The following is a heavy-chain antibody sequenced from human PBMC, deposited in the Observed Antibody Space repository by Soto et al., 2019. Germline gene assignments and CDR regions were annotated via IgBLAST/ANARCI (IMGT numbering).Heavy chain of an antibody. Sequence: GGSLRLSCAASGFTFGSYGMHWVRQAPGKGLEWVAVIWYDGSNKYYADSVKGRFTISRDNSKNTLYLQMNSLRAEDTAVYYCARAPNRSNDYYYYYMDVWGKGTTVTVSS. CDR2: IWYDGSNK. D-gene: IGHD3-16*01. CDR1: GFTFGSYG. V-gene: IGHV3-33*01. CDR3: ARAPNRSNDYYYYYMDV. J-gene: IGHJ6*03.